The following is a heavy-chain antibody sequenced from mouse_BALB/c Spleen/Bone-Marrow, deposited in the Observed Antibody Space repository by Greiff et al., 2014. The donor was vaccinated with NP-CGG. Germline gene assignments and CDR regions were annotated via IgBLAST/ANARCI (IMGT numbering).Heavy chain of an antibody. CDR1: GYTFTSYY. D-gene: IGHD2-4*01. J-gene: IGHJ4*01. CDR2: IYPGNVNT. CDR3: ARSYDYDGNYAMGY. Sequence: QVQLQQSGPELVKPGASVRISCKASGYTFTSYYIHWVKQRPGQGLEWIGWIYPGNVNTKYDEKFKGKATLTADKSSSTAYMQVSSLTSEDSAVYFCARSYDYDGNYAMGYWGQGTSVTVSS. V-gene: IGHV1S56*01.